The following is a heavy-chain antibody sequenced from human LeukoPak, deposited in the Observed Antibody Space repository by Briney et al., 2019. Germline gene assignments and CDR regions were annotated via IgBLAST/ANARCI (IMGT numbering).Heavy chain of an antibody. CDR2: IYHDGNN. CDR3: ARGSMTNFFYYYYMDV. CDR1: GGSISSYY. Sequence: SETLSLTCTVSGGSISSYYWSWIRQPPGKVLEWIGNIYHDGNNYYNPSLKSRVTISVDTSKNQFSLKLSSVTAADTAVYYCARGSMTNFFYYYYMDVWGKGTTVTVSS. D-gene: IGHD1-7*01. V-gene: IGHV4-59*12. J-gene: IGHJ6*03.